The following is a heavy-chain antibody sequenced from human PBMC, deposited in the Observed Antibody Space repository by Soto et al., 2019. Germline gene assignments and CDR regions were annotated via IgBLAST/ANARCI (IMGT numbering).Heavy chain of an antibody. CDR1: GFTFSTYW. Sequence: EVQLVESGGGLVQPGGSLRLTCAASGFTFSTYWMNWVRLAPGKGLEWVANIKKDGSETNYLDSVKGRFTISRDNAKNSLFLQRNSLKAEDTSVYDCGAGSGWLSDYWGQGTQLTVSS. J-gene: IGHJ4*02. CDR3: GAGSGWLSDY. D-gene: IGHD6-19*01. CDR2: IKKDGSET. V-gene: IGHV3-7*05.